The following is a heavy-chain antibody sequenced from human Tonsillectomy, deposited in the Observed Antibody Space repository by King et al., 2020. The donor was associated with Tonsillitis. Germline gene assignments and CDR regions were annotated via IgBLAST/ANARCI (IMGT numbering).Heavy chain of an antibody. D-gene: IGHD6-13*01. J-gene: IGHJ4*02. CDR3: AGSYSGSWYDY. V-gene: IGHV4-59*01. CDR1: GGSISSYY. Sequence: QLQESGPGLVQPSEPLSLTCTVSGGSISSYYWSWIRQPPGKGLECIGYIHKSGSTNYNPSLKSRVTISVDTSKNQFSLKLNSVTAADTAVYYCAGSYSGSWYDYWGLGTLVTVSS. CDR2: IHKSGST.